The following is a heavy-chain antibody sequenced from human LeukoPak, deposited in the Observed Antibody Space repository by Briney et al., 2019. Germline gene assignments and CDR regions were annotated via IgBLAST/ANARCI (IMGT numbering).Heavy chain of an antibody. CDR3: ARDLIVAEDLVGYGDYYYGMDV. V-gene: IGHV3-53*01. D-gene: IGHD4-17*01. CDR1: GFTFSGYV. J-gene: IGHJ6*02. Sequence: PGGSLRLSCAASGFTFSGYVMSWVRQAPGKGLEWVSVIYSGGSTYYADSVKGRFTISRDNSKNTLYLQMNSPRAEDTAVYYCARDLIVAEDLVGYGDYYYGMDVWGQGTTVTVSS. CDR2: IYSGGST.